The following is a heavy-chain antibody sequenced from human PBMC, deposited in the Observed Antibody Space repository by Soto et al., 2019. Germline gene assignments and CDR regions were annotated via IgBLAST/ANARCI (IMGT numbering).Heavy chain of an antibody. J-gene: IGHJ6*02. CDR1: GGSISSGGYY. CDR2: IYYSGST. V-gene: IGHV4-31*03. CDR3: ARASPFYDSSGYYSPNYYGMDV. Sequence: PSETLSLTCTVSGGSISSGGYYWSWIRQHPGKGLEWIGYIYYSGSTHYNPSLKSRVTISVDTSKNQFSLKLSSVTAADTAVYYCARASPFYDSSGYYSPNYYGMDVWGQGTTVTVSS. D-gene: IGHD3-22*01.